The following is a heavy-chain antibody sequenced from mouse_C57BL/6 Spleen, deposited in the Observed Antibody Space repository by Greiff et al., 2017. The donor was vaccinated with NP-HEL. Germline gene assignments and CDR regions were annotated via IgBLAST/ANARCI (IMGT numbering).Heavy chain of an antibody. CDR1: GFSLSTSGMG. D-gene: IGHD4-1*02. V-gene: IGHV8-12*01. CDR2: IYWDDDK. CDR3: AQLGRGYYFDY. J-gene: IGHJ2*01. Sequence: QVTLKVCGPGILQPSQTLSLTCSFSGFSLSTSGMGVSWIRQPSGKGLEWLAHIYWDDDKRYNPSLKSRPKITKDTSRNQVFLKLTSVDTADTATYYCAQLGRGYYFDYWGQGTTLTVSS.